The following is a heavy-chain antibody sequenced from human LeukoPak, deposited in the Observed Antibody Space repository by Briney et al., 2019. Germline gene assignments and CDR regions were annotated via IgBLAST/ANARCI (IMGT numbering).Heavy chain of an antibody. J-gene: IGHJ4*02. D-gene: IGHD2-15*01. CDR3: AKDRGYCSGGSCYYFDY. Sequence: GGSLRLSCAASGFTFSDYAMNWVRQAPGKGLEWVSAISGSGGSTYYADSVKGRFTISRDNSKNTLYLQMNSLRAEDTAVYYCAKDRGYCSGGSCYYFDYWGQGTLVTVSS. CDR1: GFTFSDYA. CDR2: ISGSGGST. V-gene: IGHV3-23*01.